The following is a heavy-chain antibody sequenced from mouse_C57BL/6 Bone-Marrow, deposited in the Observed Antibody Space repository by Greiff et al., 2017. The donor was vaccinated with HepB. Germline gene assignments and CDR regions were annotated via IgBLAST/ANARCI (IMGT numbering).Heavy chain of an antibody. J-gene: IGHJ2*01. CDR2: IDPENGDT. CDR1: GFNIKDDY. Sequence: EVKLQESGAELVRPGASVKLSCTASGFNIKDDYMHWVKQRPEQGLEWIGWIDPENGDTEYASKFQGKATITADTSSNTAYLQLSSLTSEDTAVYYCTTLYYYGSSPYYFDYWGQGTTLTVSS. D-gene: IGHD1-1*01. CDR3: TTLYYYGSSPYYFDY. V-gene: IGHV14-4*01.